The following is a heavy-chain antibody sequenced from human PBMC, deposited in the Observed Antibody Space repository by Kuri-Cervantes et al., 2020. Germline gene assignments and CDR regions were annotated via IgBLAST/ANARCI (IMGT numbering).Heavy chain of an antibody. D-gene: IGHD3-22*01. Sequence: SETLSLTCTVSGGSISSYYWSWIRQPPGKGLEWIGYIYYSGSTNYNPSLKSRVTISVDTSKNQFSLKLSSVTAADTAVYYCARSGDYYDSSGYYSCDYWGQGTLVTVSS. CDR2: IYYSGST. CDR1: GGSISSYY. CDR3: ARSGDYYDSSGYYSCDY. J-gene: IGHJ4*02. V-gene: IGHV4-59*01.